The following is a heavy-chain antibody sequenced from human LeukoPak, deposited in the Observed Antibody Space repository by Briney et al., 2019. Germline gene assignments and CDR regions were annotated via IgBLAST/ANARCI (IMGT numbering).Heavy chain of an antibody. CDR2: IYYSGST. D-gene: IGHD6-19*01. CDR1: GGSISSYY. CDR3: ARHTWSPGGGWYPSLDY. J-gene: IGHJ4*02. Sequence: MSSETLSLTCTVSGGSISSYYWSWIRQPPGKGLEWIGYIYYSGSTNYDPSLKSRVTISVDTSKNQFSLKLSPVTAADTAVYYCARHTWSPGGGWYPSLDYWGQGTLVTVSS. V-gene: IGHV4-59*08.